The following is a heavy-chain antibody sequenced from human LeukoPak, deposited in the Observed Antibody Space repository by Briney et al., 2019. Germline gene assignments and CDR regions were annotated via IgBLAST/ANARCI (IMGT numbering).Heavy chain of an antibody. Sequence: SGTLSLTCTVSGGSVSSGCYYWSWIRQPPGKGLGGVGYIYYSGSTNYNPSLKSRVTISVDTSKNQFSLKLSSVTAADTAVYYCARAPYYYGSGAFDIWGQGTMVTVSS. CDR2: IYYSGST. J-gene: IGHJ3*02. V-gene: IGHV4-61*01. CDR3: ARAPYYYGSGAFDI. D-gene: IGHD3-10*01. CDR1: GGSVSSGCYY.